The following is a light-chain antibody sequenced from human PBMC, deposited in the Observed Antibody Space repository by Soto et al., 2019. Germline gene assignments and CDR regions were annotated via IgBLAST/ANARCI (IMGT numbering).Light chain of an antibody. J-gene: IGLJ1*01. Sequence: QSALTQPASVSGSPGQSITISCTGTSSDLGVYDYVSWYQQHPGKSPKLVIYEVSYRPSGVSTRFSGSKSVNTASLTISGLRAEDEADYYCSSYRSSSTYVFGTGTKLTVL. CDR3: SSYRSSSTYV. V-gene: IGLV2-14*01. CDR2: EVS. CDR1: SSDLGVYDY.